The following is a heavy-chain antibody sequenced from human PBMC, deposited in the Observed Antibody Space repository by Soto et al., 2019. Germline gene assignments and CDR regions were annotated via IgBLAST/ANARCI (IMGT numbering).Heavy chain of an antibody. CDR3: ARASQCKSYFGCFAWLDY. D-gene: IGHD3-9*01. CDR1: GGSFSGYY. J-gene: IGHJ4*02. CDR2: IYSSGET. Sequence: SETLSLTCAVYGGSFSGYYWSWVRQPAGKGLEWIGRIYSSGETNYNPSLTGRVIMSLDTSKNQFSLQLTSVTAADTAVYYCARASQCKSYFGCFAWLDYWGQGTLVTVSS. V-gene: IGHV4-59*10.